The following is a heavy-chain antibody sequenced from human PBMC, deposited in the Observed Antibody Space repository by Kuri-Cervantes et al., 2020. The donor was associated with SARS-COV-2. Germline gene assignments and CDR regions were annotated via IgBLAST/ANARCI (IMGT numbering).Heavy chain of an antibody. CDR1: GFTFSSYA. V-gene: IGHV3-23*01. Sequence: GGSLRLSCAASGFTFSSYAMSWVRQAPGKGLEWVSAISGSGGSTYYADSVKGRFTISRDNSKNTLYLQMNSLRAEDTAVYYCAKRRSSGYSETVINSSFDYWGQGTLVTVSS. D-gene: IGHD3-22*01. CDR3: AKRRSSGYSETVINSSFDY. J-gene: IGHJ4*02. CDR2: ISGSGGST.